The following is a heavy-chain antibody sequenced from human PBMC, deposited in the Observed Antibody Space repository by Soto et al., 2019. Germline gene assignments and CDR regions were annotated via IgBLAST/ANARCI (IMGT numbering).Heavy chain of an antibody. CDR1: GFTVSSNY. CDR3: TRDASRDSSARGWFDP. D-gene: IGHD6-13*01. J-gene: IGHJ5*02. CDR2: IYSGGST. V-gene: IGHV3-53*01. Sequence: GGSLRLSCAASGFTVSSNYMSWVRQAPGKGLEWVSVIYSGGSTYYADSVKGRFTISRDNSKNTLYLQMNSLRAEDTAVYYCTRDASRDSSARGWFDPWGPGTLVAVSS.